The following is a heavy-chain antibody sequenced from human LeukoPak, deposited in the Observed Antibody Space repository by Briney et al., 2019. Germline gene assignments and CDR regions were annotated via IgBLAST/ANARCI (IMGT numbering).Heavy chain of an antibody. J-gene: IGHJ4*02. CDR3: ARDRVSYSSSWTFDY. V-gene: IGHV4-39*07. D-gene: IGHD6-13*01. CDR1: GGSISSSTYY. CDR2: IYNSGTT. Sequence: SETLSLTCTVSGGSISSSTYYWGWIRQPLGKGLEWIGSIYNSGTTYYNPSLKRRVTISVDTSKNQFSLKLSSVTAADTAVHYCARDRVSYSSSWTFDYWGQGTLVTVSS.